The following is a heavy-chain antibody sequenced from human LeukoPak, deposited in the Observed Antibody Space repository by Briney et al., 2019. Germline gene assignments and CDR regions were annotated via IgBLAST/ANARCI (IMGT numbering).Heavy chain of an antibody. CDR3: ARDRYTINWFDP. D-gene: IGHD2-2*02. Sequence: PSLTLSFTCTDSGGSVSSVSYYRRSIRQPPGTGLECIGDIYDSGSTNYNPSLKCPVTMSVDTSTNQLSLRLSSVTAADTAVYYCARDRYTINWFDPWGQGTLVTVSS. CDR2: IYDSGST. J-gene: IGHJ5*02. V-gene: IGHV4-61*01. CDR1: GGSVSSVSYY.